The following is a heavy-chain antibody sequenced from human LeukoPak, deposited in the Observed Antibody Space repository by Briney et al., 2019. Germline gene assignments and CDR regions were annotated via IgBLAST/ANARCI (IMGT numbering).Heavy chain of an antibody. D-gene: IGHD2-15*01. CDR3: ASGMYCSGGSCYSRPLSSHYYYYGMDV. CDR2: IIPIFGTA. CDR1: GGTVSNYA. Sequence: ASVKVCCKASGGTVSNYAISWVRQAPGQGLEWMGGIIPIFGTANYAQKFQGRVTITADESTSTAYMELSSLRSEDTAVYYCASGMYCSGGSCYSRPLSSHYYYYGMDVWGQGTTVTVSS. V-gene: IGHV1-69*13. J-gene: IGHJ6*02.